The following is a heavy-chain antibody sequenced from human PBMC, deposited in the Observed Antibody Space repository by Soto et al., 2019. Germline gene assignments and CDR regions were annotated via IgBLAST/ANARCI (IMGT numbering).Heavy chain of an antibody. CDR1: GVPVSFFG. CDR2: ITGNGGTT. Sequence: WCLRICCAACGVPVSFFGMSGVRQAPGKGLQWVSGITGNGGTTYYADSVKGRFTISRDNSKNTLFLQMNSLRAEDTAVYYCARGLPRITIFGVVIKRHWFDPWGQGTLVTAPQ. V-gene: IGHV3-23*01. CDR3: ARGLPRITIFGVVIKRHWFDP. D-gene: IGHD3-3*01. J-gene: IGHJ5*02.